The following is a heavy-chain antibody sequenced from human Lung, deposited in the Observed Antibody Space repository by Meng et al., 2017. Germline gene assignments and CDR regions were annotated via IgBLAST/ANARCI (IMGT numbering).Heavy chain of an antibody. J-gene: IGHJ4*02. Sequence: QVRLQESGPVLVQPSGPLPLTCAFCGASITSCTWWSRVRQAQGMGLEWFGEIFHSASTNDDPPLESCVTITEDEYKNQFSLKVYSVTAADTAKYYCARFDISSSGRGDYWGQGILVTVSS. D-gene: IGHD1-26*01. CDR3: ARFDISSSGRGDY. V-gene: IGHV4-4*02. CDR1: GASITSCTW. CDR2: IFHSAST.